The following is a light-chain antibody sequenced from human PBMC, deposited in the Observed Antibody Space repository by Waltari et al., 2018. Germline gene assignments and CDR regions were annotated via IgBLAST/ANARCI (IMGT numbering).Light chain of an antibody. CDR1: GCSIGNNY. V-gene: IGLV6-57*04. J-gene: IGLJ3*02. Sequence: NFLLTQPHSVSESPGTTVIISCTRSGCSIGNNYVQWYQHRPGSAPSLVTYEDDQRPARVPVRCSGSIDSSSHSASRTISVLKADDEADYYCQSYTSSAVFGGGTKLTV. CDR3: QSYTSSAV. CDR2: EDD.